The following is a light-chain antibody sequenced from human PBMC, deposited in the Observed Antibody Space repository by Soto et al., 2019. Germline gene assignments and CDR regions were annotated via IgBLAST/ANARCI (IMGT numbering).Light chain of an antibody. V-gene: IGKV3-20*01. CDR2: GAS. Sequence: EIVLTQSPGTLSLSPGERATLSSRASQSVSSSYLAWYQQKPGQAPRLLIYGASSSATGIPDRFSGSGSGTDFTLTISRLEPEDFAVYYCQQYDSSPPTWTFGQGTKVESK. CDR1: QSVSSSY. J-gene: IGKJ1*01. CDR3: QQYDSSPPTWT.